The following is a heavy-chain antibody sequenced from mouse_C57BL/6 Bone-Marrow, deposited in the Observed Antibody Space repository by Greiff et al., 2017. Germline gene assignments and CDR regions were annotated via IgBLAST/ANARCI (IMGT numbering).Heavy chain of an antibody. CDR3: TWFAY. V-gene: IGHV1-52*01. CDR1: GYTFTSYW. CDR2: IDPSDSET. J-gene: IGHJ3*01. Sequence: VQLQQPGAELVRPGSSVKLSCKASGYTFTSYWMHWVKQRPIQGLEWIGNIDPSDSETHYTQKFKDKATLTVDKSSSTAYMQLSSLTSEDSAVYYCTWFAYWGQGTLVTVSA.